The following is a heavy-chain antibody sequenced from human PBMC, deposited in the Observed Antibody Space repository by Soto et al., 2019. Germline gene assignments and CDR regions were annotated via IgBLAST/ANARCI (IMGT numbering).Heavy chain of an antibody. CDR2: ISSSGSTI. D-gene: IGHD3-22*01. CDR3: ARESSAVVITIDYGMDV. J-gene: IGHJ6*02. V-gene: IGHV3-48*03. Sequence: GGSLRRSCAASGFTFRSYEMNWVRQAPGKGLEWVSYISSSGSTIYYADSVKGRFTISRDNAKNSLYLQMNSLRAEDTAVYYCARESSAVVITIDYGMDVRRPGTTVTV. CDR1: GFTFRSYE.